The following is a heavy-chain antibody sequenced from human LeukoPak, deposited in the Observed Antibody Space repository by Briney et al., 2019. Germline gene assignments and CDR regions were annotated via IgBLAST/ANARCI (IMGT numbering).Heavy chain of an antibody. CDR1: GFSFISHW. CDR2: IKQDGNEK. V-gene: IGHV3-7*01. J-gene: IGHJ4*02. Sequence: PVGSLRLSSVASGFSFISHWMSSVRQAPGKGLEWVANIKQDGNEKNFVDSVKGRFTISRDNANNSLFLQMNSLRAEDTAMYYCVRVTYYDASGYYRPFDKWGQGTLVTVSS. D-gene: IGHD3-22*01. CDR3: VRVTYYDASGYYRPFDK.